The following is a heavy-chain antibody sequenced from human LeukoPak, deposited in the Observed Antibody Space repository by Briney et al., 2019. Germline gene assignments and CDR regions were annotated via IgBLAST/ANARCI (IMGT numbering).Heavy chain of an antibody. J-gene: IGHJ6*03. CDR1: GYTFTSYA. CDR2: INTNTGNP. D-gene: IGHD1-14*01. Sequence: GASVKVSCKASGYTFTSYAMNWVRQAPGQGLEWMGWINTNTGNPTYAQGFTGRFVFSLDTSVSTAYLQISSLKAEDTAVYYCATTPYDRPAFYFLDVRCTGTTVTVSS. CDR3: ATTPYDRPAFYFLDV. V-gene: IGHV7-4-1*02.